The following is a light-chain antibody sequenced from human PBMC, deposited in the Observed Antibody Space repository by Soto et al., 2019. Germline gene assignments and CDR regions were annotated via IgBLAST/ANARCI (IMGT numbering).Light chain of an antibody. V-gene: IGKV3-20*01. CDR2: GAS. CDR3: QQYVSSPWA. Sequence: DIVLAQSPGTLSVSPGERATLSCRASQSVTNSFLAWYQQKPGQAPRLRIYGASRRATGIPDRFTGRGSGTDFTLTISRLEPEDFAVYYCQQYVSSPWAFGQGTKVDI. CDR1: QSVTNSF. J-gene: IGKJ1*01.